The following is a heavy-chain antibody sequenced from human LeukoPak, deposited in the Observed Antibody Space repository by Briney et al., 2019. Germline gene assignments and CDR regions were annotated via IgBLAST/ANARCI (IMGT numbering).Heavy chain of an antibody. V-gene: IGHV3-23*01. J-gene: IGHJ6*03. D-gene: IGHD3-10*01. CDR1: GFILSSYG. CDR3: ASRVRDAHYYYYYMDV. Sequence: GGSLRLSCAASGFILSSYGMSWVRQAPGKGLEWVSSISGSGGSTYSADSVKGRFTISRDNSKNTLYLQMNSLRAEDTAVYYCASRVRDAHYYYYYMDVWGKGTTVTISS. CDR2: ISGSGGST.